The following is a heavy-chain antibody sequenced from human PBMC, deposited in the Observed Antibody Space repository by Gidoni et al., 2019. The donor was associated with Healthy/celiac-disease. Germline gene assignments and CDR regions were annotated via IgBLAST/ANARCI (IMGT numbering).Heavy chain of an antibody. V-gene: IGHV3-23*01. CDR1: GFTFSIYA. CDR2: ISGSGGST. D-gene: IGHD3-10*01. Sequence: ELQLLESGGGLVQPGGSLRLSCAASGFTFSIYAMSWVRQAPGKGLGWVSAISGSGGSTYYADSVKGRFTISRDNSKNTLYLQMNSLRAEDTAVYYCAKDRQYYYGSGSYYDYWGQGTLVTVSS. CDR3: AKDRQYYYGSGSYYDY. J-gene: IGHJ4*02.